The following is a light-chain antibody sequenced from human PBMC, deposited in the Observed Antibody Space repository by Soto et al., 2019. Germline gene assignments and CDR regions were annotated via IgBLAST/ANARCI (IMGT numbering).Light chain of an antibody. V-gene: IGLV2-14*01. CDR1: SSDVGGYNY. CDR2: EVS. J-gene: IGLJ3*02. Sequence: QSALTQPASVSGSPGQSITISCTGTSSDVGGYNYVSWYQHHPGKAPKLMIYEVSNRPSGVSNRFSGSKSGNTASLPISGLQAEDEANYYCSSYTGSSTAVFGGGTKVTIL. CDR3: SSYTGSSTAV.